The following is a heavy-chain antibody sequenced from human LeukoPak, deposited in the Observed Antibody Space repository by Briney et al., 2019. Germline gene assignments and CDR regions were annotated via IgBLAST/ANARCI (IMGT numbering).Heavy chain of an antibody. CDR2: SYNGGST. V-gene: IGHV3-53*01. Sequence: GWALPLSFPCSLCTHIYHSCHWVRPPHGKELEWVSLSYNGGSTYYAASVKGRFTISRDNSKNTLYLQMNNLRAEDTAVYYCARDNLISRNYCYYGMDVWGQGTTVTVSS. J-gene: IGHJ6*02. CDR3: ARDNLISRNYCYYGMDV. CDR1: LCTHIYHS. D-gene: IGHD3-3*02.